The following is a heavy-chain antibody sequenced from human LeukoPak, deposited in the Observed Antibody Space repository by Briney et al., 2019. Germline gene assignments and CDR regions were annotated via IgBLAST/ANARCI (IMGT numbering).Heavy chain of an antibody. CDR3: ARGNRITIFGVVISYYYGMDV. V-gene: IGHV4-34*01. CDR1: GGSFSGYY. CDR2: INHSGST. Sequence: SETLSLTCAVYGGSFSGYYWSWIRQPPGKGLEWIGEINHSGSTNYNPSLKSRVTISVDTSKNQFSLKLSSVTAADTAVYYCARGNRITIFGVVISYYYGMDVWGQGTTVTVSS. D-gene: IGHD3-3*01. J-gene: IGHJ6*02.